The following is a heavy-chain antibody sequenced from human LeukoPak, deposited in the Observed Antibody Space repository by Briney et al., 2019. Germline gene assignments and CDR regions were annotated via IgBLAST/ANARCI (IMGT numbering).Heavy chain of an antibody. CDR2: ISYDGSNK. J-gene: IGHJ4*02. D-gene: IGHD3-16*01. V-gene: IGHV3-30*18. CDR1: GFTFSSYG. CDR3: AKGGITFGGVIY. Sequence: GGSLRLSCAASGFTFSSYGMHWVRQAPGKGLEGVAVISYDGSNKYYAASVKGRFTISRDNSKNTLYLQRSSLRAEDTAVYYCAKGGITFGGVIYWGQGTLVSVSS.